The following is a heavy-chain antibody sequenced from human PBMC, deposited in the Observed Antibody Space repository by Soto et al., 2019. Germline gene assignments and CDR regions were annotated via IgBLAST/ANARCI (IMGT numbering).Heavy chain of an antibody. D-gene: IGHD6-19*01. CDR3: AIRIAVAGNYFDY. J-gene: IGHJ4*02. V-gene: IGHV3-23*01. CDR2: ISGSGAST. Sequence: GGSLRLSCVVSGLTFSSYALSWVRQAPGQGLEWVSAISGSGASTYYTDSVKGRFTISRDNSMDTLYLQMNSLRAEDTAVYYCAIRIAVAGNYFDYWGQGTLATVSS. CDR1: GLTFSSYA.